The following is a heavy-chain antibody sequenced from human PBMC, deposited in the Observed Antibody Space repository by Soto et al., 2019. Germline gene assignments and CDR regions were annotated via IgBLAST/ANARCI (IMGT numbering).Heavy chain of an antibody. J-gene: IGHJ6*02. Sequence: PGGSLRLSCAGSGFTFSSYWMSWVRQAPGKGLEWVANIKQDGSEKYYVDSVKGRFTISRDNAKNSLYLQMNSLRAEDTAVYYCARDRYCTNGVCYSYYYYGMDVWGQGTTVTVSS. CDR3: ARDRYCTNGVCYSYYYYGMDV. CDR1: GFTFSSYW. D-gene: IGHD2-8*01. CDR2: IKQDGSEK. V-gene: IGHV3-7*01.